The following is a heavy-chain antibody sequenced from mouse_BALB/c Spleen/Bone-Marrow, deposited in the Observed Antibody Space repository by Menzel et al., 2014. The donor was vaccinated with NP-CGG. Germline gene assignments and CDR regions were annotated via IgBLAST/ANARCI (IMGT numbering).Heavy chain of an antibody. D-gene: IGHD2-3*01. CDR1: GYTFSTYW. CDR3: ARLMTGGGCAD. Sequence: VQLQQSGAELMKPGASVKIPCRATGYTFSTYWIEWVKQRPGHGLEWIGEILPGSGTTNYNEKFKGKATFTADTSSNTACRQGGGRTAGESGVWYCARLMTGGGCADWGQGTLVTVSA. CDR2: ILPGSGTT. J-gene: IGHJ3*01. V-gene: IGHV1-9*01.